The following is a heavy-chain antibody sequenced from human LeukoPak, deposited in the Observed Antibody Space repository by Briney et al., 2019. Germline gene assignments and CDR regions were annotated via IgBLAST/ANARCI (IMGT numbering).Heavy chain of an antibody. J-gene: IGHJ4*02. CDR3: ARGLSRGYFDY. V-gene: IGHV4-34*01. D-gene: IGHD3-10*01. CDR2: INHSGST. Sequence: SGTLSLTCAVYGGSFSGYYWSWIRQPPGKGLEWIGEINHSGSTNYNPSLKSRVTISVDTSKNQFSLKLSSVTAADTAVYYCARGLSRGYFDYWGQGTLVTVSS. CDR1: GGSFSGYY.